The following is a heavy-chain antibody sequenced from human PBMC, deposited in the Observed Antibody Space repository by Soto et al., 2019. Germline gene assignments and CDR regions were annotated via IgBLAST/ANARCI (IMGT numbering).Heavy chain of an antibody. CDR3: ARIYYYDSSGPLGGDY. V-gene: IGHV3-30*03. J-gene: IGHJ4*02. CDR2: ISYDGSNK. D-gene: IGHD3-22*01. CDR1: GFTFSSYG. Sequence: GGSLRLSCAASGFTFSSYGMHWVRQAPGKGLEWVAVISYDGSNKYYADSVNGRFTISRDNSKNALYLQMNRLRAEYTSVYYCARIYYYDSSGPLGGDYWGQGTLVTVSS.